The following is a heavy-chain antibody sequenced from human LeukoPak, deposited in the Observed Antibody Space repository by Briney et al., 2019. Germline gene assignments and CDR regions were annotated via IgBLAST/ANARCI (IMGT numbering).Heavy chain of an antibody. CDR2: IIPIFGTA. D-gene: IGHD2-2*01. CDR1: GGTFSSYA. CDR3: AREMGYCSSTSCPGAFDI. Sequence: ASVKVSCKASGGTFSSYAISWVRQAPGQGLEWMGGIIPIFGTANYAQKFQGRVTITADESTSTAYMEPSSLRSEDTAVYYCAREMGYCSSTSCPGAFDIWGQGTMVTVSS. V-gene: IGHV1-69*13. J-gene: IGHJ3*02.